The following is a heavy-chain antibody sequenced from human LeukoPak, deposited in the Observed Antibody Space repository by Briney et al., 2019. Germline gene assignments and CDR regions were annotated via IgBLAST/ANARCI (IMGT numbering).Heavy chain of an antibody. CDR2: FGGGGTST. CDR3: VRDGVGATTYFGYFDH. Sequence: GGSLRLSCAASGFTFSSYAMSWVRQAPGKGLEWVAAFGGGGTSTYFADSVKGRFTISRDNSKNTLYLQMNSLRAEDTAVYYCVRDGVGATTYFGYFDHWGQGNLVTVSS. V-gene: IGHV3-23*01. CDR1: GFTFSSYA. D-gene: IGHD1-26*01. J-gene: IGHJ4*02.